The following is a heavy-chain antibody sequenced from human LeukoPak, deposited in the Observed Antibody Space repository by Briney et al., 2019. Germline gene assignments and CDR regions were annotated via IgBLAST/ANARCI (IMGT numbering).Heavy chain of an antibody. CDR2: IYNSGST. CDR1: GGSISSGDYY. J-gene: IGHJ3*02. V-gene: IGHV4-30-4*08. CDR3: ARASSIVVVVAHAFDI. D-gene: IGHD2-15*01. Sequence: SQTLSPTCTVSGGSISSGDYYWSWIRQPPGKGLEWIGYIYNSGSTYYNPSLKSRVTISVDTSKNQFSLKLSSVTAADTAVYYCARASSIVVVVAHAFDIWGQGTMVTVSS.